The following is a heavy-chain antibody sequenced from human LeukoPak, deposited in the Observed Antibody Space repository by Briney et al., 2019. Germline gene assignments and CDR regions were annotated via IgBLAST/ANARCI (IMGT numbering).Heavy chain of an antibody. V-gene: IGHV3-7*01. CDR1: GFTFSIYG. CDR3: AGEVGYYDFWSGQFYYYGMDV. J-gene: IGHJ6*02. D-gene: IGHD3-3*01. Sequence: GGSLRLSCAASGFTFSIYGMHWVRQAPGKGLEWVANIKQDGSEKYYVDSVKGRFTISRDNAKNSLYLQMNSLRAEDTAVYYCAGEVGYYDFWSGQFYYYGMDVWGQGTTVTVSS. CDR2: IKQDGSEK.